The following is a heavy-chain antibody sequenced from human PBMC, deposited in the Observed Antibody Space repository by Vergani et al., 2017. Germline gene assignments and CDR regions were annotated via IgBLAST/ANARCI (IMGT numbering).Heavy chain of an antibody. Sequence: EVQLLESGGGLVQPGGSLRLSCAASGFTFSSYAMSWVRQAPGKGLEWVSAISGSGGSTYYADSVKGRFTISRDNSKNTLYLQMNSLRAEDTAVYYCAREATSYGGSSHAFDIWGQGTMVTVSS. V-gene: IGHV3-23*01. CDR1: GFTFSSYA. D-gene: IGHD4-23*01. CDR3: AREATSYGGSSHAFDI. J-gene: IGHJ3*02. CDR2: ISGSGGST.